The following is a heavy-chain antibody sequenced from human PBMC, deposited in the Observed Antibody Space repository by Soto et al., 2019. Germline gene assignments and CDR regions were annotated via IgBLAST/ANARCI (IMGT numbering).Heavy chain of an antibody. CDR1: GGTFSSYA. Sequence: QVQLVQSGAEVTKPGSSVKVSCKASGGTFSSYAISWVRQAPGQGLEWMGGIIPIFDTADYAQKFQGRVTXTXXESTSTAYMELSSLRSEDTAVYYCASHGITGTWVYYYGMDVWGQGTTVTVSS. J-gene: IGHJ6*02. V-gene: IGHV1-69*05. CDR3: ASHGITGTWVYYYGMDV. CDR2: IIPIFDTA. D-gene: IGHD1-7*01.